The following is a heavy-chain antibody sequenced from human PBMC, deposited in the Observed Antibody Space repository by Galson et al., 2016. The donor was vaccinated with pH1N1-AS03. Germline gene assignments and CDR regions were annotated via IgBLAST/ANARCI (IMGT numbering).Heavy chain of an antibody. V-gene: IGHV4-39*07. Sequence: SETLSLTCTVSGDSVSSRSYYWGWVRQPPGKGLEWIGSICYSVTTYYNPSLKSRLTISVETSKNQFSLKLISVTAADTAVYFCARDHSHSRGYYVSWGPGTSVTVSS. CDR3: ARDHSHSRGYYVS. CDR1: GDSVSSRSYY. D-gene: IGHD3-22*01. CDR2: ICYSVTT. J-gene: IGHJ4*02.